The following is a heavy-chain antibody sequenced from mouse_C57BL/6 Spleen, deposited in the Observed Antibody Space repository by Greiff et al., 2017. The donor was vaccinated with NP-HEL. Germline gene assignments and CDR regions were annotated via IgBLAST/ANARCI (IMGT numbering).Heavy chain of an antibody. CDR3: ARRGTTVVAEWYFDV. Sequence: EVQGVESGGGLVQPGESLKLSCESNEYEFPSHDMSWVRKTPEKRLELVAAINSDGGSTYYPDTMERRFIISRDNTKKTRYLQMSSLRSEDTALYYCARRGTTVVAEWYFDVWGTGTTVTVSS. CDR1: EYEFPSHD. CDR2: INSDGGST. D-gene: IGHD1-1*01. V-gene: IGHV5-2*01. J-gene: IGHJ1*03.